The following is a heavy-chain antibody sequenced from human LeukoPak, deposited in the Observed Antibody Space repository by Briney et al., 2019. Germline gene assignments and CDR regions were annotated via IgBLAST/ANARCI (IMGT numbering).Heavy chain of an antibody. Sequence: PSETLSLTCAVYGGSFSGYYWSWIRQPPGKGLEWIGEINHSGSTNYNPSLKSRVTISVDTSKNQFSLKPSSVTAADTAVYYCARAGYYDFWSGYRNHDAFDIWGQGTMVTVSS. CDR3: ARAGYYDFWSGYRNHDAFDI. J-gene: IGHJ3*02. CDR2: INHSGST. V-gene: IGHV4-34*01. CDR1: GGSFSGYY. D-gene: IGHD3-3*01.